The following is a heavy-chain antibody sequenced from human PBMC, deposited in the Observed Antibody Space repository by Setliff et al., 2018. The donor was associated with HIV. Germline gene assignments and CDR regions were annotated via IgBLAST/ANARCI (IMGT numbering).Heavy chain of an antibody. V-gene: IGHV7-4-1*02. CDR1: GYTFTSKH. D-gene: IGHD3-22*01. CDR2: INTYTGNP. Sequence: ASVKVSCKASGYTFTSKHINWVRQATGQGLEWMGWINTYTGNPTYAQDFTGRFVFSLDTSVSTAYLQISSLKAEDIAVYYCARDGYYYDSSGHLAYYFDYWGQGTLVTVSS. J-gene: IGHJ4*02. CDR3: ARDGYYYDSSGHLAYYFDY.